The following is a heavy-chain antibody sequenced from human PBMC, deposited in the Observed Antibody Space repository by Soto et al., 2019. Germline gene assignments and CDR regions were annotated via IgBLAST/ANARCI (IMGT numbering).Heavy chain of an antibody. D-gene: IGHD3-22*01. CDR1: GFTFSSYA. V-gene: IGHV3-7*03. Sequence: GGSLRLSCAASGFTFSSYAMHWVRQAPGKGLEWVATIKGDGSEKYYVDSVKGRFTVSRDNTKNSLYLQLNSLRAEDTAVYYCAKGDYFDRRFDYWGQGALVTVSS. J-gene: IGHJ4*02. CDR2: IKGDGSEK. CDR3: AKGDYFDRRFDY.